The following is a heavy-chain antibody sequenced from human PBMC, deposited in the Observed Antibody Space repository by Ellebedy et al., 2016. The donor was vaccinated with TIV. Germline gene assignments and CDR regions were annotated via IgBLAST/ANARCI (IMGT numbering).Heavy chain of an antibody. V-gene: IGHV3-23*01. J-gene: IGHJ4*02. CDR2: IRAGGGTT. Sequence: GESLKISXAASGFTFNNYAMSWVRQAQGKGLECVSGIRAGGGTTDSADSVKGRFIISRDNSKNTIFLQMNNLRAEDTAVYYCARTNDFWPCYAPYDFWGQGTLVTVSS. CDR3: ARTNDFWPCYAPYDF. D-gene: IGHD3/OR15-3a*01. CDR1: GFTFNNYA.